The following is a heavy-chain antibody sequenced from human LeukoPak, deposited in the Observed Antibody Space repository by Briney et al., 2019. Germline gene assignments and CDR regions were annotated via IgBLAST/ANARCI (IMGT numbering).Heavy chain of an antibody. CDR3: ARLGYGNFDP. D-gene: IGHD5-12*01. Sequence: GGSLRLSCAASGFTFSSYEMNWGRQTPGKGLEWVSYISSSGSTIYYADSVKGRFTISRDNAKNSLYLQMNSLRAEDTAVYYCARLGYGNFDPWGQGTLVTVSS. CDR2: ISSSGSTI. CDR1: GFTFSSYE. J-gene: IGHJ5*02. V-gene: IGHV3-48*03.